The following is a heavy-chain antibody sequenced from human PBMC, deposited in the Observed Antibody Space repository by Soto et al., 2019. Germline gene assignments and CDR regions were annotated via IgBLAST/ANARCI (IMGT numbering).Heavy chain of an antibody. D-gene: IGHD6-19*01. CDR1: GYTFTSYY. V-gene: IGHV1-46*03. CDR3: ARGGLEEAGFCWFDP. Sequence: ASVKVSCKASGYTFTSYYMHWVRQAPGQGLEWMGIINPSGGSTSYAQKFQGRVTMTRDMSTSTVYMELSSLRSEDTAVYYCARGGLEEAGFCWFDPWGQGTLVTVSS. CDR2: INPSGGST. J-gene: IGHJ5*02.